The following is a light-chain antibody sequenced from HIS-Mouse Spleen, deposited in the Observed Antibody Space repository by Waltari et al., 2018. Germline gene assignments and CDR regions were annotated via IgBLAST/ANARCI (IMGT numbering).Light chain of an antibody. J-gene: IGLJ2*01. CDR3: CSYAGSYTLV. CDR2: DVR. Sequence: QSALTQPRSVSGSPGQSVTISCTGTSSDVGGYNYVSWYQQHPGKAPKLMMSDVRKRPSGVPARFSGSKSGNTASLTISGLQAEDEADYYCCSYAGSYTLVFGGGTKLTVL. CDR1: SSDVGGYNY. V-gene: IGLV2-11*01.